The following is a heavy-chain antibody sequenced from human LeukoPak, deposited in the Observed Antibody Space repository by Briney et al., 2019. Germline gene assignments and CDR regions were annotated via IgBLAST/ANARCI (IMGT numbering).Heavy chain of an antibody. CDR2: INPNSGGT. CDR1: GYNFNGYY. D-gene: IGHD3-22*01. CDR3: ARGGYYHSSGYSS. Sequence: ASVKVSCQASGYNFNGYYMHWVRQAPGQGLEWMGCINPNSGGTIYAEKFQGRVILTGDTSISTAYMELSSLASDDTALYYCARGGYYHSSGYSSWGQGTLVTVSS. V-gene: IGHV1-2*02. J-gene: IGHJ5*02.